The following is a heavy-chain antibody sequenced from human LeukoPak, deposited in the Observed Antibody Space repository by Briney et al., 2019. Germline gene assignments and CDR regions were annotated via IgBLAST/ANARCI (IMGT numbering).Heavy chain of an antibody. J-gene: IGHJ4*02. D-gene: IGHD3-22*01. V-gene: IGHV1-69*05. Sequence: SVKVSCKASGGTFSSYAISWVRQAPGQGLEWMGGIIPIFGTANYAQKFQERVTITRDMSTSTAYMELSSLRSEDTAVYYCAADPYYYDSSGYDWGQGTLVTVSS. CDR1: GGTFSSYA. CDR3: AADPYYYDSSGYD. CDR2: IIPIFGTA.